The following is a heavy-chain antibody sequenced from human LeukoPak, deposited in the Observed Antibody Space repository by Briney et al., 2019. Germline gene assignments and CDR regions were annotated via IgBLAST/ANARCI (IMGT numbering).Heavy chain of an antibody. V-gene: IGHV3-48*04. CDR2: ISSGSVTI. CDR3: ARSFDY. J-gene: IGHJ4*02. Sequence: PGGSLRLSCAASGFNFASSSMNWVRQAPGKGLEWISYISSGSVTIYYANSVKGRFTISRDNAKNSLYLQMNSVRAEDTAVYYCARSFDYWGQGTLVTVSS. CDR1: GFNFASSS.